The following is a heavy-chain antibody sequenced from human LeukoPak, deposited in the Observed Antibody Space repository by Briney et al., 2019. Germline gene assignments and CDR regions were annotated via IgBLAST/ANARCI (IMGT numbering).Heavy chain of an antibody. CDR3: ARGGRGPGDYFDL. V-gene: IGHV3-30*04. D-gene: IGHD2-15*01. Sequence: PGGSLRLSCAASGFTFSSYTMHWVRQAPGKGLEWVAVISYDGSNKYYADSVKGRFTISRDSSKNMLYLQMNSLRAEDTAVYYCARGGRGPGDYFDLWGRGTLDTVSS. CDR1: GFTFSSYT. CDR2: ISYDGSNK. J-gene: IGHJ2*01.